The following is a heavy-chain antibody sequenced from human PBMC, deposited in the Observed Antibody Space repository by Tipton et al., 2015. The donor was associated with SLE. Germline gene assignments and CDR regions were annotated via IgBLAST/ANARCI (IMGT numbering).Heavy chain of an antibody. CDR2: MYHSGST. Sequence: GLVKPSETLSLTCTVSGGSISSGRYSWSWIRQPPGKGLEWIGFMYHSGSTHYNPSLKSRVSMSVDKAKNQFSLKVRSVTAADTAVYFCATGYEIYYYEGMDVWGQGTTVTVSS. J-gene: IGHJ6*02. CDR3: ATGYEIYYYEGMDV. D-gene: IGHD3-9*01. CDR1: GGSISSGRYS. V-gene: IGHV4-30-2*01.